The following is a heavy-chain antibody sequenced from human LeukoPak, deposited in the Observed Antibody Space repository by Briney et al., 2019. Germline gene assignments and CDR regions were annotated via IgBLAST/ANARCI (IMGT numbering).Heavy chain of an antibody. Sequence: GGSLRLSCAASGFTFSSYSVNWVRQAPGKGLEWVSSISSSSTYIYYADSLKGRFTISRDNAKNSLYLQMNSLRAEDTAVYYCAELGITMIGGVWGKGTTVTISS. J-gene: IGHJ6*04. CDR3: AELGITMIGGV. V-gene: IGHV3-21*01. CDR2: ISSSSTYI. CDR1: GFTFSSYS. D-gene: IGHD3-10*02.